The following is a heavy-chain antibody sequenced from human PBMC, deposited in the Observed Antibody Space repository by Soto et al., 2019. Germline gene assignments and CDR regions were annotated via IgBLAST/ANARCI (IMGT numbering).Heavy chain of an antibody. V-gene: IGHV3-7*04. CDR2: INKDGSLM. CDR3: ARDTNYYDGSRYYATFDI. CDR1: GFTLSNYW. J-gene: IGHJ3*02. D-gene: IGHD3-22*01. Sequence: EVQLVQSGGALVQPGGSLRLSCAASGFTLSNYWMVWARQTPGKGLEWVANINKDGSLMYYVDSVEGRFIISRDNAKNSLYLQMNCLRAEDTAVYYCARDTNYYDGSRYYATFDIWGPGTMVTVSS.